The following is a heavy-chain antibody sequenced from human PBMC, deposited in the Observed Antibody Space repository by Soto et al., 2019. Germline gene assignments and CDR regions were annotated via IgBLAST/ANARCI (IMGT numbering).Heavy chain of an antibody. CDR2: IIPILGIA. CDR3: AEGSGYSYGFDY. J-gene: IGHJ4*02. D-gene: IGHD5-18*01. V-gene: IGHV1-69*02. CDR1: GGTFSSYT. Sequence: SVKVSCKASGGTFSSYTISWVRQAPGQGLEWMGRIIPILGIANYAQKFQGRVTITADKSTSTAYMELSSLRSEDTAVYYCAEGSGYSYGFDYWGQGTLVTVSS.